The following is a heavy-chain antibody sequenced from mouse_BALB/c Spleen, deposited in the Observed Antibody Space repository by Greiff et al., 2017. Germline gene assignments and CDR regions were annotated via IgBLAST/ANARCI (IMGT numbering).Heavy chain of an antibody. V-gene: IGHV1-7*01. CDR1: GYTFTSYW. D-gene: IGHD1-1*01. CDR3: ARSKGITTVVATDYAMDY. CDR2: INPSTGYT. J-gene: IGHJ4*01. Sequence: VQLQQSGAELAKPGASVKMSCKASGYTFTSYWMHWVKQRPGQGLEWIGYINPSTGYTEYNQKFKDKATLTADKSSSTAYMQLSSLTSEDSAVYYCARSKGITTVVATDYAMDYWGQGTSVTVSS.